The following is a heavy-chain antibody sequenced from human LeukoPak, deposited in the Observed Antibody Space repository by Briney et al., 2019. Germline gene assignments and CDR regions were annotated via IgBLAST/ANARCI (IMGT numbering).Heavy chain of an antibody. CDR1: GDCVFRNSAA. Sequence: SQTLAHTRVISGDCVFRNSAAGNWIRHSPSRGLEWLGRTYYRSKWYNDYAVSVKSRITINPDTSKNQFFLQLNSVTPEDTAVYYCARETSHFDYWGQGTLVTVSS. CDR3: ARETSHFDY. CDR2: TYYRSKWYN. V-gene: IGHV6-1*01. J-gene: IGHJ4*02.